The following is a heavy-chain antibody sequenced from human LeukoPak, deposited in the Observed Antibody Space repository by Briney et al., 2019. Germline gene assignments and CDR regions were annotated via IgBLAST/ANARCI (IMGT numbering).Heavy chain of an antibody. CDR1: GFTFSSYA. V-gene: IGHV3-23*01. Sequence: PGGSLRLSCAASGFTFSSYAMSWVRQAPGKGLEWVSAISGSGGSTYYADSVKGRFTISRDNSKNTLYLQMNSLRAGDTAVYYCAKDTAYYDSSGSYDYWGQGTLVTVSS. J-gene: IGHJ4*02. D-gene: IGHD3-22*01. CDR2: ISGSGGST. CDR3: AKDTAYYDSSGSYDY.